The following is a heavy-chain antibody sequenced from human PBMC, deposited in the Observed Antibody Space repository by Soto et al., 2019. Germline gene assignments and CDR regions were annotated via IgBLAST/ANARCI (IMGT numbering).Heavy chain of an antibody. J-gene: IGHJ4*02. CDR2: ISAYNGNT. CDR1: GYTFTSYG. Sequence: QVQLVQSGAEVKKPGASVKVSCKASGYTFTSYGISWVRQAPGQGLEWMGWISAYNGNTNYAQKLQGRVTMTTDTPXTTAYMELRSLRSDDTAVYYCARDQRGSYSSNEFDYWGQGTLVTVSS. V-gene: IGHV1-18*01. CDR3: ARDQRGSYSSNEFDY. D-gene: IGHD1-26*01.